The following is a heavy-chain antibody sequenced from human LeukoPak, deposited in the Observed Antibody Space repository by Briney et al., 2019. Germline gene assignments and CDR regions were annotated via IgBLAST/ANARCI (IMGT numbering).Heavy chain of an antibody. CDR2: ISASGGST. D-gene: IGHD3-22*01. J-gene: IGHJ4*02. V-gene: IGHV3-23*01. CDR1: GFTFSSYA. Sequence: GGSLRLSCAASGFTFSSYAMSWVRRAPGKGLEWVSGISASGGSTYNADSVKDRFTISRDNSKNMLYLQMNSLRAEDTAIYYCAKVGGVSSGYRGNFDYWGQGTLVTVPS. CDR3: AKVGGVSSGYRGNFDY.